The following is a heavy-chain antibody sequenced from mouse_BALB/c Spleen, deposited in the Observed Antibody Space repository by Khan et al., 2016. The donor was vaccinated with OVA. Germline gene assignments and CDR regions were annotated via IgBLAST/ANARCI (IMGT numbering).Heavy chain of an antibody. CDR2: IDPFSGAT. Sequence: VQLKQSGPELIKPGASVKISCKASGYSFTNYYIHWVMQSHGKSLEWIGSIDPFSGATTYNQKFKGKATLIVDKSYSKAYIHVINLTSEDSAVYYYTRHGYVAGFTYWGQGTLVTVAT. CDR1: GYSFTNYY. V-gene: IGHV1S135*01. D-gene: IGHD2-2*01. CDR3: TRHGYVAGFTY. J-gene: IGHJ3*01.